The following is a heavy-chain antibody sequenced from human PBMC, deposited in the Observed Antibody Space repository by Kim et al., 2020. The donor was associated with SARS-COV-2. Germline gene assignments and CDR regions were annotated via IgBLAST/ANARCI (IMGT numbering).Heavy chain of an antibody. V-gene: IGHV4-4*02. Sequence: SLKSRVTISVDKSKNQFSLKLSSVTAADTAVYYCASMVTLPEYYYYYMDVWGKGTTVTVSS. J-gene: IGHJ6*03. D-gene: IGHD2-21*02. CDR3: ASMVTLPEYYYYYMDV.